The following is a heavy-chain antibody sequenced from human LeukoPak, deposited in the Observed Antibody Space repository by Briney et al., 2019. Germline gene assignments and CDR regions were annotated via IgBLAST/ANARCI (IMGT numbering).Heavy chain of an antibody. CDR3: ALLMVYAVNFDY. J-gene: IGHJ4*02. CDR2: ISGSGGST. D-gene: IGHD2-8*01. V-gene: IGHV3-23*01. CDR1: GFTFSSYA. Sequence: GGSLRLSCAASGFTFSSYAMSWVRQAPGKGLEWVSAISGSGGSTYYADSVKGRFTISRDNSKNTLYLQMNSLRAEDTAVYYCALLMVYAVNFDYWGQGTLVTVSS.